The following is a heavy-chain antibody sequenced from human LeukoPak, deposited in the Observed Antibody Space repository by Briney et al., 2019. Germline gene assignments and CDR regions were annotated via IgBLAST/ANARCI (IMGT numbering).Heavy chain of an antibody. Sequence: KPGGSLRLSCAASGFTFSSYWMHWVRQAPGKGLVWVSRINSDGSSTSYADSVKGRFTISRDNAKNTLYLQMNSLRAEDTAVYYCARDHGYFVWIPQYYFDYWGQGTLVTVPS. V-gene: IGHV3-74*01. J-gene: IGHJ4*02. CDR1: GFTFSSYW. CDR2: INSDGSST. CDR3: ARDHGYFVWIPQYYFDY. D-gene: IGHD3-9*01.